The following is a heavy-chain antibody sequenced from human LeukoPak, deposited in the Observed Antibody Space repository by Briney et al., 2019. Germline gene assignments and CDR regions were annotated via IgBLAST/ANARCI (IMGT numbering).Heavy chain of an antibody. CDR1: GFTFSNYG. J-gene: IGHJ4*02. CDR3: AKVDSSSWGLFDY. CDR2: IRNDGSIK. D-gene: IGHD6-13*01. V-gene: IGHV3-30*02. Sequence: PGGSLRLSCAASGFTFSNYGMHWVRQAPGKGLEGVAFIRNDGSIKYYADSVKGRFTISRDNSKNTLYLQMISLRAEDTAVYYCAKVDSSSWGLFDYWREGTLVTVSS.